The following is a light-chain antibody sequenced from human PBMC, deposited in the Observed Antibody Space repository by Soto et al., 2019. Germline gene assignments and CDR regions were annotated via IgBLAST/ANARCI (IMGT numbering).Light chain of an antibody. J-gene: IGKJ1*01. CDR1: QSISSW. V-gene: IGKV1-5*03. CDR3: QQYNSPWT. Sequence: DIPMTQSPSTLSASVGDRVTITCRASQSISSWLAWYQQKPGKAPKLLIYKASSLESGVPSRFSGSGSGTEFTLTISSLQPDDFATYYFQQYNSPWTFGQGTKVEIK. CDR2: KAS.